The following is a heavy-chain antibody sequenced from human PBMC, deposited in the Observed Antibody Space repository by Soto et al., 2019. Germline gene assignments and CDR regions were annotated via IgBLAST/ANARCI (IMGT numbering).Heavy chain of an antibody. J-gene: IGHJ6*03. Sequence: GASVKVSCQASGYTFTSYGISWGRQAPGQGLEWMGWISAYNGNTNYAQKLQGRVTMTTETSTSTAYMELRSLRSDDTAVYYCARDQLLWFGEFINYYYYYMDVWGKGTTVTVSS. CDR3: ARDQLLWFGEFINYYYYYMDV. D-gene: IGHD3-10*01. CDR1: GYTFTSYG. CDR2: ISAYNGNT. V-gene: IGHV1-18*01.